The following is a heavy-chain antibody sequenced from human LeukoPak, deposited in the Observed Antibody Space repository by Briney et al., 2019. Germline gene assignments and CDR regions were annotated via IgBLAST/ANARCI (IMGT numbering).Heavy chain of an antibody. V-gene: IGHV3-74*01. Sequence: GGSLRLSCAASGFTFSTSWMHWVRQAPGEGLLWLSRINGDGSYTNYADSVKGRFTISRDNAKNTLYLQMNSLRAEDTAVYYCARDSRGWTHDYWGQGTLVTVSS. CDR3: ARDSRGWTHDY. CDR2: INGDGSYT. D-gene: IGHD3-10*01. CDR1: GFTFSTSW. J-gene: IGHJ4*02.